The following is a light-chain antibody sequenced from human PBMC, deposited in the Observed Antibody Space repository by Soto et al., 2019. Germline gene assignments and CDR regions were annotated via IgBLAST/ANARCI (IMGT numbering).Light chain of an antibody. Sequence: AVVTQEPSLTVSPGGTVTLTCDCSTGAVTASHYPFWFQQKPGQAPRTLIVDTSDKSSWTPARFSGSLLGGKAALTLSGAQREDEAEYYCLLSYSDRRVFGGGTQLTDL. V-gene: IGLV7-46*01. J-gene: IGLJ7*01. CDR1: TGAVTASHY. CDR3: LLSYSDRRV. CDR2: DTS.